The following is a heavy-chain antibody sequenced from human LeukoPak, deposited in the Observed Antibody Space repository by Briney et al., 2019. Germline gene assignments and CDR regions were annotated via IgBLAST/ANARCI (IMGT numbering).Heavy chain of an antibody. J-gene: IGHJ4*02. CDR2: LYSDGRT. V-gene: IGHV3-53*01. CDR3: ARDTVHSTSSIDY. Sequence: PGGSLRLSCAASGFGFSSYYMSWVRQAPGKGLEWVSVLYSDGRTYYADSVKGRFTISRDTSKNTLYLQVNSLRAEDTAVYYCARDTVHSTSSIDYWGQGTLVTVSS. CDR1: GFGFSSYY. D-gene: IGHD6-6*01.